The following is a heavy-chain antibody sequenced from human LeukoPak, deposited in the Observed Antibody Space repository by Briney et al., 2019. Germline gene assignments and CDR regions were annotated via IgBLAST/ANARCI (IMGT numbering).Heavy chain of an antibody. Sequence: GGSLRLSCAASGFTSSAYDMHWVRQITGGGLEWVSTSGTVGDTFYSDSVKGRFTISRENAKNSVHLQMNSLRVEDSAIYFCVRAAMPYIINGRRFDYGGQGTLVTVSS. CDR2: SGTVGDT. J-gene: IGHJ4*02. CDR3: VRAAMPYIINGRRFDY. D-gene: IGHD2-2*01. CDR1: GFTSSAYD. V-gene: IGHV3-13*04.